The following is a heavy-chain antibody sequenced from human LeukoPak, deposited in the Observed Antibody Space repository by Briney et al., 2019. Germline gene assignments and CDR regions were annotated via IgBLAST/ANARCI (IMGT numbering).Heavy chain of an antibody. CDR3: AKGKDADDILTGLDY. CDR1: GFTFSSYN. V-gene: IGHV3-30*18. CDR2: ISYDGSNK. J-gene: IGHJ4*02. Sequence: SGGSLRLSCAASGFTFSSYNMNWVRQAPGKGLEWVAVISYDGSNKYYADSVKGRFTISRDNSKNTLYLQMNSLRAEDTAVYYCAKGKDADDILTGLDYWGQGTLVTVSS. D-gene: IGHD3-9*01.